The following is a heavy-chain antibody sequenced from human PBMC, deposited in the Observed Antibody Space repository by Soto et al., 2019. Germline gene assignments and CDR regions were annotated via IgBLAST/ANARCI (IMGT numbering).Heavy chain of an antibody. V-gene: IGHV3-30-3*01. CDR2: ISYDGGDK. CDR1: GFTFSSYA. J-gene: IGHJ4*02. Sequence: VQLVESGGGVVQPGRSLRLSCTASGFTFSSYAMRWVRQAPGKGLEWVAVISYDGGDKYYADSVKGRFTISRDNSKNTLFLQMNSLRPEDTAVYYCARDHCRGGTCAFTYWGQGTLVTVSS. CDR3: ARDHCRGGTCAFTY. D-gene: IGHD2-15*01.